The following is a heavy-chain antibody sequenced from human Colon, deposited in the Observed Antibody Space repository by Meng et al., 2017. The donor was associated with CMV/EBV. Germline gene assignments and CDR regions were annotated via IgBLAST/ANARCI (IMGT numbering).Heavy chain of an antibody. CDR3: ARGNTGGDYYFYGMDL. V-gene: IGHV3-48*04. Sequence: GESLKISCAASGFTFSSYGMHWVRQAPGKGLEYVAYISTTGSTVYYADSVMGRLTISRDNINNVVSLHMTSLRGDDAGVYYCARGNTGGDYYFYGMDLWGQGTTVTVSS. J-gene: IGHJ6*02. CDR2: ISTTGSTV. CDR1: GFTFSSYG. D-gene: IGHD3-10*01.